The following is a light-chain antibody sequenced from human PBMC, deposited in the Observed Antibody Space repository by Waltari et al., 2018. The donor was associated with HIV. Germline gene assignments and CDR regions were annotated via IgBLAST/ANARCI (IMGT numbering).Light chain of an antibody. J-gene: IGLJ2*01. V-gene: IGLV1-40*01. Sequence: QSVLTQPPSVSGAPGQRVTISCTGSSSNIGASYYVHWYQQLPGTAPQLLIYDNNNRPAGVPDRFSGSKSGTSASLAITGLQAEDEADYYCQSYDSRLGVLFGGGTKLTVL. CDR2: DNN. CDR1: SSNIGASYY. CDR3: QSYDSRLGVL.